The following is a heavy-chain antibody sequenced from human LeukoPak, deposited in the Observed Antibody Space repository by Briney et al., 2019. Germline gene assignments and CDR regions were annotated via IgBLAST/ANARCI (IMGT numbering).Heavy chain of an antibody. Sequence: GGSLRLSCAASGFTFSSYAMSWVRQPPGKGLEWVSVSSGSGYGTSYADSVKGRFTISRDNSKNTLYLQMNSLRAQDTHITSCAKSIYTKRQHSDFAHWGSGHLVTVSS. CDR1: GFTFSSYA. V-gene: IGHV3-23*01. CDR2: SSGSGYGT. J-gene: IGHJ2*01. D-gene: IGHD6-25*01. CDR3: AKSIYTKRQHSDFAH.